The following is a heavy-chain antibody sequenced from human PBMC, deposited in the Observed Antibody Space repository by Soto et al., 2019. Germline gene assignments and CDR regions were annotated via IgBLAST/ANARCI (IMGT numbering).Heavy chain of an antibody. CDR3: ARDSSLLWFGEDDAFDI. Sequence: QVQLVESGGGVVQPGRSLRLSCAASGFTFSSYAMHWVRQAPGKGLEWVAVISYDGSNKYYADSVKGRFTISRDNSKNTLYLQMNSLRAEDTAVYYCARDSSLLWFGEDDAFDIWGQGTMVTVSS. V-gene: IGHV3-30-3*01. D-gene: IGHD3-10*01. CDR1: GFTFSSYA. CDR2: ISYDGSNK. J-gene: IGHJ3*02.